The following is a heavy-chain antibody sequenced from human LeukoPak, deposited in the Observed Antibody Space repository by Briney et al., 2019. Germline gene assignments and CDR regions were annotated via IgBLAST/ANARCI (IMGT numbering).Heavy chain of an antibody. CDR3: ARDAADYNDTSGYYDGFDI. V-gene: IGHV3-11*05. J-gene: IGHJ3*02. D-gene: IGHD3-22*01. CDR2: ISSSTGYT. Sequence: PGGSLRLSCAASGFTFSDYYINWIRQAPGKGLEWVSHISSSTGYTNYADSVKGRFTISRDNTKNSLYLQMNSLRAEDTAVYYCARDAADYNDTSGYYDGFDIWGQGTMVTVSS. CDR1: GFTFSDYY.